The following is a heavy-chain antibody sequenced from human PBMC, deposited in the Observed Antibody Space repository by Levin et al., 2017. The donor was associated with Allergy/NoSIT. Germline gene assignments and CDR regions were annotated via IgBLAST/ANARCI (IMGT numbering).Heavy chain of an antibody. CDR2: ARTKSFGGGK. J-gene: IGHJ4*02. V-gene: IGHV3-49*03. Sequence: GESLKISCSTSGFNFSDSGLAWFRQSPGRGLEWIGFARTKSFGGGKEYAASVRGRFLITRDDSQGIAYLEMNSLEPEDTAVYFCCRARAFIVAVARSFDYWGPGVLVTVAS. CDR3: CRARAFIVAVARSFDY. CDR1: GFNFSDSG. D-gene: IGHD2-21*01.